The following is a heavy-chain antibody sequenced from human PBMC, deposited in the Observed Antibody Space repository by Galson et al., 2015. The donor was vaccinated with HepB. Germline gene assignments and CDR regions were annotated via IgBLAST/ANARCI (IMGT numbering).Heavy chain of an antibody. Sequence: LRLSCAASGFTFSNYGMHWVRQAPGRGLEWVAFIRYDGNTKYYAESVKGRFTISRDNSKNTLYLQMNSLRVEDTAVYYCAKPDSSRDPDAFDIWGQGTMVTVSS. CDR1: GFTFSNYG. D-gene: IGHD6-13*01. CDR2: IRYDGNTK. V-gene: IGHV3-30*02. J-gene: IGHJ3*02. CDR3: AKPDSSRDPDAFDI.